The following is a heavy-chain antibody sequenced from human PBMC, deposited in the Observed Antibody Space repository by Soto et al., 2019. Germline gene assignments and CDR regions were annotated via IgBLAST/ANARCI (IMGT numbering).Heavy chain of an antibody. CDR2: ISGSGGST. V-gene: IGHV3-23*01. D-gene: IGHD5-18*01. CDR3: AKDLGRDTAFDY. Sequence: PGGSLRLSCASSGLHFRSYAMSWVRQAPGKGLEWVSAISGSGGSTYYADSVKGRFTISRDNSKNTLYLQMNSLRAEDTAVYYCAKDLGRDTAFDYWGQGTLVTVSS. CDR1: GLHFRSYA. J-gene: IGHJ4*02.